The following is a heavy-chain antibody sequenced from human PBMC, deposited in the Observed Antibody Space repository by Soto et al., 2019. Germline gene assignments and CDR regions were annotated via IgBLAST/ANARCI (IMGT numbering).Heavy chain of an antibody. V-gene: IGHV4-34*01. CDR2: INHSGST. Sequence: SETLSLTCAVYGGSFSGYYWSWIRQPPGKGLEWIGVINHSGSTNYNPSLKSRVTISVDTSKTHFSLKLSSVTAADTAVYYCARMLHYDILTGYYPLLWFDPWGQGTLVTVS. J-gene: IGHJ5*02. CDR3: ARMLHYDILTGYYPLLWFDP. D-gene: IGHD3-9*01. CDR1: GGSFSGYY.